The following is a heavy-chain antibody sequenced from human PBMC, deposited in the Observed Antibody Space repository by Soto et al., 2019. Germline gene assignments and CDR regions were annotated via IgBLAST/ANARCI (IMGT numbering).Heavy chain of an antibody. CDR1: GGTFNTYT. CDR2: IIPMLTVT. J-gene: IGHJ3*02. D-gene: IGHD2-2*01. V-gene: IGHV1-69*02. Sequence: QVHLVQSGAEVKTPGSSVKVSCKAAGGTFNTYTLIWVRQAPGHGLEWMGRIIPMLTVTNSAQKFQGRVTLTAGKSTGTSFMELTSLRSDDTAIYYCSIGSWSAETFDIWGQGTMVTVSS. CDR3: SIGSWSAETFDI.